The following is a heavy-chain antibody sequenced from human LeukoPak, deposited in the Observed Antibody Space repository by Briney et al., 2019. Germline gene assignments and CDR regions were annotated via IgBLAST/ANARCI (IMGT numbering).Heavy chain of an antibody. CDR2: ISGSGGST. D-gene: IGHD3-22*01. CDR3: AKDRHYDSSGPSDY. V-gene: IGHV3-23*01. J-gene: IGHJ4*02. CDR1: GFTFSSHT. Sequence: GGSLRLSCAASGFTFSSHTMSWVRQAPGKGLEWVSGISGSGGSTYYADSVKGRFTISRDNSKNTLYLQMNSLRAEDTAVYYCAKDRHYDSSGPSDYWGQGTLVTVSS.